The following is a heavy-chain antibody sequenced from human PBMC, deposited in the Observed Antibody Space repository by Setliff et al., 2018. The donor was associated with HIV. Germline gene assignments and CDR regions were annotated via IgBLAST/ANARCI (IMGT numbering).Heavy chain of an antibody. CDR1: TYSISSVHS. CDR3: AKEGGYCSGDTCFGFDY. V-gene: IGHV4-38-2*02. CDR2: MHHSGNT. Sequence: LSLTCDVSTYSISSVHSWGWIRQPPGKGLEWIGTMHHSGNTHYKPSLKGRVTVSLDTSKKQLSLKLRAVTVADTAVYYCAKEGGYCSGDTCFGFDYWGQGTLVTVSS. D-gene: IGHD2-15*01. J-gene: IGHJ4*02.